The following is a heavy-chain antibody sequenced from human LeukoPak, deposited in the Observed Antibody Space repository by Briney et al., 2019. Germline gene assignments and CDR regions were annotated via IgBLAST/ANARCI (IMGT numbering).Heavy chain of an antibody. CDR3: ARDVVAAVGSFDY. J-gene: IGHJ4*02. CDR1: AFSFSDYN. CDR2: ITSTGSYI. Sequence: GGSLRLSCAASAFSFSDYNMNWVRQAPGKGLEWVSSITSTGSYIYYADSVKGRFTISRDNAKNSLFLQLNSLRAEDTAVYYCARDVVAAVGSFDYWGQGILVTVSS. V-gene: IGHV3-21*04. D-gene: IGHD6-13*01.